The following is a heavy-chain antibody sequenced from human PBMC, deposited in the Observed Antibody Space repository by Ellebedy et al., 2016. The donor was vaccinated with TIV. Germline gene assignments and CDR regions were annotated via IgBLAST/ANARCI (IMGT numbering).Heavy chain of an antibody. Sequence: GESLKISXAASGFTVSSNYMSWVRQAPGKGLEWVSVIYSGGSTYYADSVKGRFTISRDNSKNTLYLQMNSLRAEDTAVYYCARGKKGYSSGLPYGMDVWGQGTTVTVSS. CDR1: GFTVSSNY. CDR2: IYSGGST. D-gene: IGHD6-19*01. CDR3: ARGKKGYSSGLPYGMDV. J-gene: IGHJ6*02. V-gene: IGHV3-66*01.